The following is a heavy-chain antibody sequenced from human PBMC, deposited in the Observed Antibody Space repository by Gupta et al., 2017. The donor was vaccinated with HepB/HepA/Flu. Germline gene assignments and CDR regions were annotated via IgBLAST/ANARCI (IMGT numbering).Heavy chain of an antibody. CDR3: VRGGGNSGGADYDGVDV. Sequence: EVQLVESGGGLVQPGGSLRLSCVASGFPFRDFWIDWVRQAPGKGLEGVGRTRARANTYLSEYAPAVKGRSTRARDESKKSVYLQRDSLKSDDTAVYYCVRGGGNSGGADYDGVDVWGQGTTVTVSS. CDR1: GFPFRDFW. D-gene: IGHD3-16*01. V-gene: IGHV3-72*01. J-gene: IGHJ6*02. CDR2: TRARANTYLS.